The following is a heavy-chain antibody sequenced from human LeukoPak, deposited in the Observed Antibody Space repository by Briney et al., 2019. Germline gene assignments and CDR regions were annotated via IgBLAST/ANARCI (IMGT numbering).Heavy chain of an antibody. CDR2: IIPIFGTA. CDR1: GGTFSSYA. CDR3: ARVYQQLPYYYGMDV. D-gene: IGHD6-13*01. V-gene: IGHV1-69*13. Sequence: SVKVSCKASGGTFSSYAISWVRQAPGQGLEWMGGIIPIFGTANYAQKFQGRVTITADESTSTAYMGLSSLRSEDTAVYYCARVYQQLPYYYGMDVWGQGTTVTVSS. J-gene: IGHJ6*02.